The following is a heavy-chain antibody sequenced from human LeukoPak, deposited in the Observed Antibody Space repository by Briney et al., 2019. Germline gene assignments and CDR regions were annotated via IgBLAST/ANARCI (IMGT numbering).Heavy chain of an antibody. CDR2: ISSSGSTI. J-gene: IGHJ4*02. CDR3: ARDSSGSYSDY. Sequence: GGSLRLSCAASGFTFSSYSMNWVRQAPGKGLEWVSYISSSGSTIYYADSVKGRFTISRDNAKNSLYLQMNSLRAEDTAVYYCARDSSGSYSDYWGQGTLVTVSS. D-gene: IGHD1-26*01. CDR1: GFTFSSYS. V-gene: IGHV3-48*04.